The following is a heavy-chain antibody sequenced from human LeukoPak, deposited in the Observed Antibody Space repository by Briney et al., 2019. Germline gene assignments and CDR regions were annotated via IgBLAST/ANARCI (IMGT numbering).Heavy chain of an antibody. V-gene: IGHV3-15*01. CDR2: IKSKTDGGTT. CDR3: TTDPTVTTRSGYYYYGMDV. J-gene: IGHJ6*02. D-gene: IGHD4-17*01. Sequence: GGSLRLSCAASGYTFSNAWMSWVRQAPGKGLEWVGRIKSKTDGGTTDYAAPVKGRFTISRDDSKNTLYLQMNSLKTEDTAVYYCTTDPTVTTRSGYYYYGMDVWGQGTTVTVSS. CDR1: GYTFSNAW.